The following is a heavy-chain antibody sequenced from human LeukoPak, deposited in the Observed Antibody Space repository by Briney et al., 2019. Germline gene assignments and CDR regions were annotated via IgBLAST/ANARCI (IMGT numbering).Heavy chain of an antibody. Sequence: PSETLSLTCTVSGGSISSYYWSWIRQPPGKGLKWIGYIYYSGSTNYNPSLKSRVTISVDTSKNQFSLKQSSVTAADTAVYYCARGPNNLGYYYYGMDVWGQGTTVTVSS. D-gene: IGHD7-27*01. CDR1: GGSISSYY. CDR2: IYYSGST. V-gene: IGHV4-59*01. CDR3: ARGPNNLGYYYYGMDV. J-gene: IGHJ6*02.